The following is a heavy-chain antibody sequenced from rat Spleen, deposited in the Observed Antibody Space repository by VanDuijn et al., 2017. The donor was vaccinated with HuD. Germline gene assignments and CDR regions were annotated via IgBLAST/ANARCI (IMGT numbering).Heavy chain of an antibody. V-gene: IGHV5-31*01. J-gene: IGHJ3*01. CDR3: TRDPGAALD. CDR1: GFTFNNYW. Sequence: EVQLVESGGGLVQPGRSLKLSCVASGFTFNNYWMTWIRQAPGKGLEWVASISTSGSRTYYGDSVKGRFTISRDNAQRTLYLQMDSLRSEDTATYYCTRDPGAALDWGQGTLVTVSS. CDR2: ISTSGSRT. D-gene: IGHD1-2*01.